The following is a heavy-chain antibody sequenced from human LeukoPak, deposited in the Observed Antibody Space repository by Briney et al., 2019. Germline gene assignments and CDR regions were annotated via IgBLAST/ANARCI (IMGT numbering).Heavy chain of an antibody. CDR2: IYYSGST. CDR1: GGSISSSSYY. Sequence: SETLSLTCTVSGGSISSSSYYWGWIRQPPGKGLEWIGSIYYSGSTNYNPSLKSRVTISVDTSKNQFSLKLSSVTAADTAVYYCARGKYDYVWGSYRHSNHFDYWGQGTLVTVSS. D-gene: IGHD3-16*02. CDR3: ARGKYDYVWGSYRHSNHFDY. J-gene: IGHJ4*02. V-gene: IGHV4-39*07.